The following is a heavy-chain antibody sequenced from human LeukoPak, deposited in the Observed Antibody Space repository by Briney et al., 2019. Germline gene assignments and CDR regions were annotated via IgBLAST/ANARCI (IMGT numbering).Heavy chain of an antibody. CDR3: ARGRRVVVPAATEKFDY. J-gene: IGHJ4*02. D-gene: IGHD2-2*01. V-gene: IGHV4-34*01. CDR2: INHSGST. CDR1: GGSFSGYY. Sequence: SETLSLTCAVYGGSFSGYYGSWIRQPPGKGLEWIGEINHSGSTNYNPSLKSRVTISVDTSKNQFSLKLSSVTAADTAAYYCARGRRVVVPAATEKFDYWGQGTLVTVSS.